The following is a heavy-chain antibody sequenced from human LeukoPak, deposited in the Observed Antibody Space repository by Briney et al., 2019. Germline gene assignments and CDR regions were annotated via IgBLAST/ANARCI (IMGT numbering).Heavy chain of an antibody. V-gene: IGHV3-30*18. CDR1: GFTFSSYG. CDR2: ISYDGSNK. CDR3: AKERAVVPRGGMDV. Sequence: TGGSLRLSCAASGFTFSSYGMHWVRQAPGKGLEWVAVISYDGSNKYYADSVKGRFTISRDNSKNTLYLQMNSLRGEDTAVYYCAKERAVVPRGGMDVWGQGTTVTVSS. D-gene: IGHD2-2*01. J-gene: IGHJ6*02.